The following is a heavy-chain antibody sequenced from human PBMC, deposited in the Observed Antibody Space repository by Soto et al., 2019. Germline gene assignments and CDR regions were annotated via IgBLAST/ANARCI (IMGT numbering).Heavy chain of an antibody. V-gene: IGHV3-48*01. CDR2: ISSDSTI. CDR1: GFTFSNYS. Sequence: EVQLVESGGGLVQPGGSLRLSCAASGFTFSNYSMNWVRQAPGKGLEWVSYISSDSTIYYADSVKGRFTISRDNAKNSLYVQMNSLRAEDTAVYYWARETQWLNWFDPWGQGPLVTVSS. D-gene: IGHD6-19*01. CDR3: ARETQWLNWFDP. J-gene: IGHJ5*02.